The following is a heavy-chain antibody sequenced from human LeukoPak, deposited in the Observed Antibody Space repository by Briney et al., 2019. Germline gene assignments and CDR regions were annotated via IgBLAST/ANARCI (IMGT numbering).Heavy chain of an antibody. J-gene: IGHJ4*02. CDR2: INHSGST. Sequence: SETLSLTCAVYGGSFSGYYWSWIRQPPGKGLEWIGEINHSGSTSYNPSLKSRVTISVDTSKNQFSLKLSSVTAADTAVYYCARVYGYCSGGSCYPRNYYFDYWGQGTLVTVSS. D-gene: IGHD2-15*01. CDR3: ARVYGYCSGGSCYPRNYYFDY. V-gene: IGHV4-34*01. CDR1: GGSFSGYY.